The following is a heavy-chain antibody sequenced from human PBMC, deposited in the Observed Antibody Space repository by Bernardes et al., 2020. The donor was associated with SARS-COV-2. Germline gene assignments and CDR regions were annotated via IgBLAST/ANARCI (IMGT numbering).Heavy chain of an antibody. Sequence: SETLSLTCTVSGGSIKNYFWSWIRQPPGKGLEWIGHVYYSGSTNYNPSLKSRVAISVDTSKNQFSLKLTSVTAADTAVYYCARHSNLCTQGICQTYYYYGLDVWGHGTTVTVSS. V-gene: IGHV4-59*08. D-gene: IGHD2-8*01. CDR3: ARHSNLCTQGICQTYYYYGLDV. CDR1: GGSIKNYF. CDR2: VYYSGST. J-gene: IGHJ6*02.